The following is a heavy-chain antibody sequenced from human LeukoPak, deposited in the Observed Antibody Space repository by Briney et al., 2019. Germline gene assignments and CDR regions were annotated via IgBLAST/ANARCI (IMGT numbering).Heavy chain of an antibody. CDR2: IYYSAST. CDR1: GDSISSYY. D-gene: IGHD6-13*01. J-gene: IGHJ5*02. Sequence: PSETLSLPCTVSGDSISSYYWSWIRQPPGRGLEWIGYIYYSASTNYNPSLKSRVTISVDTSKNQSSLKLSSVTAADTAVYHCARARHIAAARKAFRFDPWGQGTLVTVSS. V-gene: IGHV4-59*01. CDR3: ARARHIAAARKAFRFDP.